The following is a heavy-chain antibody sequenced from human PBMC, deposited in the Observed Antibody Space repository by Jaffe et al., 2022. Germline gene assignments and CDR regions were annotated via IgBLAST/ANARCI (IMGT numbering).Heavy chain of an antibody. J-gene: IGHJ4*02. CDR2: ISGSGGST. V-gene: IGHV3-23*01. D-gene: IGHD2-2*01. CDR3: AKDGVQQWYQLLRTYYFDY. CDR1: GFTFSSYA. Sequence: EVQLLESGGGLVQPGGSLRLSCAASGFTFSSYAMSWVRQAPGKGLEWVSAISGSGGSTYYADSVKGRFTISRDNSKNTLYLQMNSLRAEDTAVYYCAKDGVQQWYQLLRTYYFDYWGQGTLVTVSS.